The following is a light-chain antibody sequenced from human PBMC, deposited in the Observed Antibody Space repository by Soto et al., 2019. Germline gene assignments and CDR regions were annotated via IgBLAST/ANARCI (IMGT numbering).Light chain of an antibody. CDR2: DAS. Sequence: DIQMTRCLSTLFASIGDTFTVTCRASQCVSGWLAWYQQKPGEAPKLLIYDASALPRGVPSRFSGSGSGTEFTLTISRLQTDDFATYYCQQYNSYWTFGQGTKVEI. CDR1: QCVSGW. J-gene: IGKJ1*01. CDR3: QQYNSYWT. V-gene: IGKV1-5*01.